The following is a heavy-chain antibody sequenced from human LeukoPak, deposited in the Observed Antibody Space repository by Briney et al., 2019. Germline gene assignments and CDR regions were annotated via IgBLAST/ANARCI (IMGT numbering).Heavy chain of an antibody. V-gene: IGHV4-59*08. CDR2: IYYSGST. Sequence: SETLSLTCTVSGGSISSYYWSWIRQPPGTGLEWIGYIYYSGSTNYNPSLKSRVTISVDTSKNQFSLKLSSVTAADTAVYYCARHVTGYYGSGSYYPRGPLDYYGMDVWGQGTTVTVSS. CDR1: GGSISSYY. CDR3: ARHVTGYYGSGSYYPRGPLDYYGMDV. J-gene: IGHJ6*02. D-gene: IGHD3-10*01.